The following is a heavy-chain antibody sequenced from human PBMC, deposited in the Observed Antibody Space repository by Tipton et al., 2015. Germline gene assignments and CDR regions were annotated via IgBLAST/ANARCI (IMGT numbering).Heavy chain of an antibody. Sequence: SLRLSCAASGFTFRSYAIHWVRQAPGKGLEWVTVISNDGSNKYYADSVKGRFTISRDNYNNMLYLQMNSLRAEDTAVYYCAKVLYQYDINGLDALDVWGQGTMVTVSS. V-gene: IGHV3-30*18. CDR3: AKVLYQYDINGLDALDV. J-gene: IGHJ3*01. CDR1: GFTFRSYA. CDR2: ISNDGSNK. D-gene: IGHD3-22*01.